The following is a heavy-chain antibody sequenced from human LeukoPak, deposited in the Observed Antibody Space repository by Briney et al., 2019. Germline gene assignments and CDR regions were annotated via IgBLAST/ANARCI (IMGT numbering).Heavy chain of an antibody. CDR2: IRYDGSNK. V-gene: IGHV3-30*02. D-gene: IGHD2-2*01. Sequence: GESLRLSCAASGFTFSSYGMHWVRQAPGKGLEWVAFIRYDGSNKYYADSVKGRFTISRDNSKNTLYLQMNSLRAEDTAVYYCAKGVACSSTSCSAFDYWGQGTLVTVSS. J-gene: IGHJ4*02. CDR3: AKGVACSSTSCSAFDY. CDR1: GFTFSSYG.